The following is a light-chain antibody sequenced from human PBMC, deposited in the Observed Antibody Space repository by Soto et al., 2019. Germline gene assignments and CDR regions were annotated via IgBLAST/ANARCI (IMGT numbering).Light chain of an antibody. V-gene: IGKV3-11*01. J-gene: IGKJ3*01. CDR2: DAS. Sequence: VVLTQSPATLSLSPGERAILSCRASQSVSTDVVWYQQKPGQAPRLLIYDASNRATGIPARFSGSGSGTDFTLTISSLEPEDFAVYYCQQGTNWPTFGPGTKVDIK. CDR1: QSVSTD. CDR3: QQGTNWPT.